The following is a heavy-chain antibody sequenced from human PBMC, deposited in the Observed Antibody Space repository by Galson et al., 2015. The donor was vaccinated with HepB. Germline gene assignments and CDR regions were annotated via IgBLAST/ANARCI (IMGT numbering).Heavy chain of an antibody. CDR1: GFTFSDYY. D-gene: IGHD3-10*01. J-gene: IGHJ4*02. CDR2: IGSSSSRYT. CDR3: ARETHYGPDY. V-gene: IGHV3-11*06. Sequence: SLRLSCAASGFTFSDYYMSWIRQAPGKGLEWVSYIGSSSSRYTNYADSVKGRFTISRDNAKNSLYLQMNSLRADDTAVYYCARETHYGPDYWGQGTLVTVSS.